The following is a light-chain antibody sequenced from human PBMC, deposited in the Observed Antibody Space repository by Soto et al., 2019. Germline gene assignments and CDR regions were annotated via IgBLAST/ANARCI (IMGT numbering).Light chain of an antibody. CDR2: GGS. CDR1: QTVADS. J-gene: IGKJ4*01. V-gene: IGKV3-15*01. Sequence: EIVMTQSPATLSVSPGERATLSCRASQTVADSLVWYQQKPGQPPRPLIKGGSTRATGIPATFSGSGSGTEFTLTISSLQSEDFAVYYCQQYYDWPLTFGGGTKVEIK. CDR3: QQYYDWPLT.